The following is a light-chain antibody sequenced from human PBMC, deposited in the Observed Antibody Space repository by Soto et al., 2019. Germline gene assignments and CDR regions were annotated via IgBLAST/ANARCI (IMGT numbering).Light chain of an antibody. CDR3: QQYGSSPT. J-gene: IGKJ1*01. CDR2: GAS. CDR1: QSVSSSY. V-gene: IGKV3-20*01. Sequence: EIVLTQSPGTLSLSPGERATLSCRASQSVSSSYLAWYQQKPGQPPRLLVYGASSRATGIPDRFSGSGSGTDFTLTISRLEPEDFAMYFCQQYGSSPTFGQGTKVEIK.